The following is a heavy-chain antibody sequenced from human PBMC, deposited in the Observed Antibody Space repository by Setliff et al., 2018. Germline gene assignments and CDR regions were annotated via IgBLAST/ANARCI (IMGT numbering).Heavy chain of an antibody. V-gene: IGHV3-64*01. CDR2: ISSNGGST. CDR3: AKGSSGWFGLCDY. Sequence: GGSLRLSCAASGFTFSSYAMHWVRQAPGKGLEYVSAISSNGGSTYYANSVKGRFTISRDNSKNTLYLQMGSLRAEDMAVYYCAKGSSGWFGLCDYWGQGTLVTVSS. D-gene: IGHD6-19*01. CDR1: GFTFSSYA. J-gene: IGHJ4*02.